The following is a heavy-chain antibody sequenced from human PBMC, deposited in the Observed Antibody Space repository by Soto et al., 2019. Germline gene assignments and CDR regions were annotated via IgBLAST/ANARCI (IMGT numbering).Heavy chain of an antibody. CDR2: IYYSGST. CDR3: ARVPGTTTSYWFDP. V-gene: IGHV4-30-4*01. CDR1: GGSISSGDYY. J-gene: IGHJ5*02. D-gene: IGHD1-7*01. Sequence: SETLSLTCTVSGGSISSGDYYWSWIRQPPGKGLEWIGYIYYSGSTYYNPSLKSRVTISVDTSKNQFSLKLSSVTAADTAVYYCARVPGTTTSYWFDPWGQGTLVTVSS.